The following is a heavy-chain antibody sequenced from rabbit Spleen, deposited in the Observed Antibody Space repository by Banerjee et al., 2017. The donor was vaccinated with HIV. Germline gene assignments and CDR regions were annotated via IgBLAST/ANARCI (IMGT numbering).Heavy chain of an antibody. CDR1: RFSFSSSYW. V-gene: IGHV1S45*01. Sequence: QEQLVESGGGLVKPGASLTLTCTASRFSFSSSYWICWVRQAPGKGLEWIACIYAGISGTTVYASWAKGRFTISKTSSTTVTLKMTSLTAADTATYFCARDTGSSFSSYGMDLWGPGTLVTVS. CDR2: IYAGISGTT. J-gene: IGHJ6*01. CDR3: ARDTGSSFSSYGMDL. D-gene: IGHD8-1*01.